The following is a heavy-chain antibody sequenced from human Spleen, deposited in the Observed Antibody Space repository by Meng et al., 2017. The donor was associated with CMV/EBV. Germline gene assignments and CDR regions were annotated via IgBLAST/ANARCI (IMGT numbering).Heavy chain of an antibody. Sequence: GESLKISCAASGFTFSSYGIHWVRQAPGKGLEWVAVIWYDGSNEYYVDSVKGRFTISRDNSKNILYLQMNSLRAEDTAVYYCAKAMEPAGGTTSYYYYYGMDVWGQGTTVTVSS. CDR1: GFTFSSYG. CDR3: AKAMEPAGGTTSYYYYYGMDV. J-gene: IGHJ6*02. CDR2: IWYDGSNE. D-gene: IGHD2-2*01. V-gene: IGHV3-33*06.